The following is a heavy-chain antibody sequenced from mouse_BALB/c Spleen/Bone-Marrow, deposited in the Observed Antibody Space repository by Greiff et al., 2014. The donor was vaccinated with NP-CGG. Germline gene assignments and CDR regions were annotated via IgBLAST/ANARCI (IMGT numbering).Heavy chain of an antibody. Sequence: LVKTGASVKISCKASGYSFTGYYMHWVKQSHGKSLEWIGYISCYNGATSYNQKFKGKATFTVDTPSSTAYMQFNSLTSEESAVYYFARSCGAYGYDGGYYFDYWGQGTTLTVSS. V-gene: IGHV1S34*01. D-gene: IGHD2-2*01. J-gene: IGHJ2*01. CDR2: ISCYNGAT. CDR1: GYSFTGYY. CDR3: ARSCGAYGYDGGYYFDY.